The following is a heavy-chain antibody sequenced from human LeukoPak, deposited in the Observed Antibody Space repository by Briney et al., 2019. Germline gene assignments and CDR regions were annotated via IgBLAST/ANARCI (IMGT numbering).Heavy chain of an antibody. D-gene: IGHD5-12*01. V-gene: IGHV4-34*01. CDR1: GGSFSGYY. CDR3: AIRPTEVAVDY. J-gene: IGHJ4*02. Sequence: PSETLSLTCAVYGGSFSGYYWSWIRQPPGKGPEWIGEINHSGSTNYNPSLKSRVTISVDTSKNQFSLKLSSVTAADTAVYYCAIRPTEVAVDYWGQGTLVTVSS. CDR2: INHSGST.